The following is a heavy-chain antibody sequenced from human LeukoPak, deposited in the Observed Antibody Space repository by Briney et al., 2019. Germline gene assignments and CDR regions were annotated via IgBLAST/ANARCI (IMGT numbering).Heavy chain of an antibody. V-gene: IGHV3-33*01. CDR2: IWYDGSNK. Sequence: GRSLRLSCAASGFTFSSYGMHWVRQAPGKGLEWVAVIWYDGSNKYYADSVKGRFTISRDNSKNTLYLQMNSLRAEDTAVYYCARANRLTISAVDPHGYDYWGQGTLVTVSS. CDR3: ARANRLTISAVDPHGYDY. D-gene: IGHD3-9*01. J-gene: IGHJ4*02. CDR1: GFTFSSYG.